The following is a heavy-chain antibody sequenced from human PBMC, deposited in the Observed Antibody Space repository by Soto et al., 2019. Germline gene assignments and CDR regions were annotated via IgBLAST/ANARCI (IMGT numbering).Heavy chain of an antibody. Sequence: QGQLVESGGGVVQPGTSLRLSCAVSGVDFNPYAMHWVRLAPGKGLEWVAVIWHDGNTKYYADSVKGRFAISRDNSRDTLYLQMTSLRVEDTAVYSCARGKQLFSYFDYWGRGTLVTVSP. CDR2: IWHDGNTK. V-gene: IGHV3-33*01. CDR3: ARGKQLFSYFDY. J-gene: IGHJ4*02. CDR1: GVDFNPYA. D-gene: IGHD1-1*01.